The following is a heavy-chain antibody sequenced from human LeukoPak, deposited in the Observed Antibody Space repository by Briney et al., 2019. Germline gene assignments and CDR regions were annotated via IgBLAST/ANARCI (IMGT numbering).Heavy chain of an antibody. J-gene: IGHJ5*02. Sequence: PSETLSLTCTVSGGSISSSSYYWGWIRQPPGRGLEWIESIYYSGSTYYNPALKSRVTILVKTAKNQFSLKLSSVPAADTAVYYCARHLWAAAAGNWFDPWGQGTLLTVSS. CDR1: GGSISSSSYY. D-gene: IGHD6-13*01. V-gene: IGHV4-39*01. CDR3: ARHLWAAAAGNWFDP. CDR2: IYYSGST.